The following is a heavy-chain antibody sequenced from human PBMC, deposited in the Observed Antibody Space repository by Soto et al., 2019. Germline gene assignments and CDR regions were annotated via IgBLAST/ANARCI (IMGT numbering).Heavy chain of an antibody. Sequence: SETLSLTCAVYGGSFSGYYWSWIRQPPGKGLEWIGEINHSGSTNYNPSLKSRVTISVDTSKNQFSLKLSSVTAADTAVYYCASRERGYYYGMDVWGQGTTVTVSS. J-gene: IGHJ6*02. CDR3: ASRERGYYYGMDV. V-gene: IGHV4-34*01. CDR2: INHSGST. CDR1: GGSFSGYY.